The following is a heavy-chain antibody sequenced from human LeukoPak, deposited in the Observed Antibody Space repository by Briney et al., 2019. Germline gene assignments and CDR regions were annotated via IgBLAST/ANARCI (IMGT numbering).Heavy chain of an antibody. CDR2: IYYSGST. V-gene: IGHV4-59*01. Sequence: KPSETLSLTXTVSGGSISSYYWSWIRQPPGKGLEWIGYIYYSGSTNYNPSLKSRVTISVDTSKNQFSLKLSSVTAADTAVYYCARSSSLRSRYYMDVWGKGTTVTVSS. D-gene: IGHD2-2*01. CDR1: GGSISSYY. CDR3: ARSSSLRSRYYMDV. J-gene: IGHJ6*03.